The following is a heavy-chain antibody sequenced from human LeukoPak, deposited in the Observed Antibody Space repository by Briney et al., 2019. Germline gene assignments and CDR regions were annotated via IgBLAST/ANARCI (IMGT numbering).Heavy chain of an antibody. CDR2: INPNSGGT. J-gene: IGHJ6*03. V-gene: IGHV1-2*02. Sequence: ASVKVSCKASGYAFTGYYTHWGRQAPGQGLEWMGWINPNSGGTNYAQKFQGRVTMTRDTSISTAYMELSRLRSDDTAVYYCARDFRVAAHAIILYYYYYMDVWGKGTTVTVSS. CDR1: GYAFTGYY. CDR3: ARDFRVAAHAIILYYYYYMDV. D-gene: IGHD2-15*01.